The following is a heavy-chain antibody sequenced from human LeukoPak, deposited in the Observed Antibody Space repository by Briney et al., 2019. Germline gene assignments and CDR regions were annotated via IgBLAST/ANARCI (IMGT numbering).Heavy chain of an antibody. CDR2: IYPGDSDT. CDR3: ARSEQSYYYGSGSRYYYYYYYMGV. V-gene: IGHV5-51*01. CDR1: GYSFTDYW. Sequence: GESLKISCKGSGYSFTDYWIGWVRQMPGKGLEWMGIIYPGDSDTKYSPSFQGQVTISADKSISTAYLQWSSLKASDTAMYYCARSEQSYYYGSGSRYYYYYYYMGVWGKGTTVTVSS. D-gene: IGHD3-10*01. J-gene: IGHJ6*03.